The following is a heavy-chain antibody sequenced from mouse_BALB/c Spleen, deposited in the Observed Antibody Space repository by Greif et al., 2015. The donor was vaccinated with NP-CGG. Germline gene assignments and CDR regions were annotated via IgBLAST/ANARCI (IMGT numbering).Heavy chain of an antibody. V-gene: IGHV7-3*02. D-gene: IGHD2-4*01. Sequence: EVQLQQSGGGLVQPGGSLRLSCATSGFTFTDYYMSWVRQPPGKALEWLGFIRNKANDYTTEYSASVKGRFTISRDNSQSILYLQMNTPRAEDSATYYCARPYFDYEDYYAMDYWGQGTSVTVSS. CDR1: GFTFTDYY. J-gene: IGHJ4*01. CDR3: ARPYFDYEDYYAMDY. CDR2: IRNKANDYTT.